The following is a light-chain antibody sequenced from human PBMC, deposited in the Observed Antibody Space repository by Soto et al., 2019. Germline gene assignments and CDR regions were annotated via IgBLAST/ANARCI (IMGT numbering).Light chain of an antibody. J-gene: IGKJ2*01. V-gene: IGKV1-16*02. CDR2: AAS. CDR3: QQDNSYPRP. CDR1: QGISNY. Sequence: DIQMTQSPSSLSASVGDRVTITCLSSQGISNYLAWFQQTPGKAPKSVIYAASSLQPGVPSKFSGSGSGTDFTLTFNSLQPEDFATYYCQQDNSYPRPFGKQTRLAIK.